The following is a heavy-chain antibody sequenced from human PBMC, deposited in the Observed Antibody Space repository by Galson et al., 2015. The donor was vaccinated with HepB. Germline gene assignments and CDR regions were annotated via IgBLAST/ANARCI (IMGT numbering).Heavy chain of an antibody. CDR1: GFTFSSYG. V-gene: IGHV3-33*01. CDR2: IWYDGSNK. Sequence: SLRLSCAASGFTFSSYGMHWVRQAPGKGLEWVAVIWYDGSNKYYADSVKGRFTISRDNSKNTLYLQMNSLRAEDTAVYYCARDNGHYYEDGMDVWGQGTTVTVSS. D-gene: IGHD3-22*01. CDR3: ARDNGHYYEDGMDV. J-gene: IGHJ6*02.